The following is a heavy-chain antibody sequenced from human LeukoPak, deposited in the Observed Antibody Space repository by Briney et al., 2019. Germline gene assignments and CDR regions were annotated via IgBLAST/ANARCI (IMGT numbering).Heavy chain of an antibody. J-gene: IGHJ4*02. CDR1: GFTFSSYA. Sequence: GGSLRLSRAASGFTFSSYAMHWVRQAPGKGLEWVAVISYDGSNKYYADSVNGRFTISRDNSKNTLYLQMNSLRAEDTAVYYCARDGSSGSYSPFDYWGQGTLVTVSS. D-gene: IGHD1-26*01. V-gene: IGHV3-30*01. CDR2: ISYDGSNK. CDR3: ARDGSSGSYSPFDY.